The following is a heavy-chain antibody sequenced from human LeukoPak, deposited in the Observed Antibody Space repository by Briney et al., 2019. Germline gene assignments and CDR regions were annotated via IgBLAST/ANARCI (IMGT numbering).Heavy chain of an antibody. CDR3: ARERVGDRGSYYYYGMDV. CDR1: GFTFSSYG. Sequence: PGGSLRLSCAASGFTFSSYGMHWVRQAPGKGLEWVAVIWYDGSNKYYADSVKGRFTISRDNSKNTLYLQMNSLRAEDTAVYYCARERVGDRGSYYYYGMDVWGQGTTVTVSS. CDR2: IWYDGSNK. V-gene: IGHV3-33*08. J-gene: IGHJ6*02. D-gene: IGHD1-26*01.